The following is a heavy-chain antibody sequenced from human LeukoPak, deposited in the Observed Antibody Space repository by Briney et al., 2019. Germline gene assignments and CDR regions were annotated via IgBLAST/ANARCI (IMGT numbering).Heavy chain of an antibody. D-gene: IGHD1-1*01. CDR3: ARLRLGFLWNPNDY. Sequence: GGSLRLSCKGSGYSFTSYWIGWVRKMPGKGLEWMGIIYPGDSDTRYSPSFQGQVTISADKSISTAYLQWSSLKASDTAMYYCARLRLGFLWNPNDYWGQGTLVTVSS. CDR1: GYSFTSYW. J-gene: IGHJ4*02. V-gene: IGHV5-51*01. CDR2: IYPGDSDT.